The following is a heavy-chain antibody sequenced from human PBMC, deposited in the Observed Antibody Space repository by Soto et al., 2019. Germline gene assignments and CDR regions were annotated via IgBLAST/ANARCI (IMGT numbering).Heavy chain of an antibody. J-gene: IGHJ6*02. CDR1: GYTFTSYD. CDR3: ARDGGYSYGYSYYYGMDV. CDR2: INPNSGGT. D-gene: IGHD5-18*01. V-gene: IGHV1-2*04. Sequence: GASVKVSCKASGYTFTSYDMHWVRQAPGQRLEWMGWINPNSGGTKYSQKFQGWVTMTRDTSISTAYMELSRLRSDDTAVYYCARDGGYSYGYSYYYGMDVWGQGTTVTVSS.